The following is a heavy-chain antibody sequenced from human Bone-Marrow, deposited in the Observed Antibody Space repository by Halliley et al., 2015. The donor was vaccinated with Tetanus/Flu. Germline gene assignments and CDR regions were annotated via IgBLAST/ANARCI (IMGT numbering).Heavy chain of an antibody. D-gene: IGHD1-26*01. Sequence: WVSSINSRGDSSYYADSVKGRFTISRDNSKNTLYLQINSLRAEDTALYYCTKDQLVRWDYSDSWGPGTLVTVSS. CDR3: TKDQLVRWDYSDS. CDR2: INSRGDSS. J-gene: IGHJ4*02. V-gene: IGHV3-23*01.